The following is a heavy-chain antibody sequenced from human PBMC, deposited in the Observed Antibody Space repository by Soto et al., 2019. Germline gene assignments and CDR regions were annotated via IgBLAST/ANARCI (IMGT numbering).Heavy chain of an antibody. Sequence: EVQLVESGGGLVQPGGSLRLSCVASGFTFSNYWMHWVRQAPGKGLVWVSRINSAGTRTNYADSVKGRFTVSRDNAENTLFLQMDSLRVEDTALFYCVRAAYSGYDSWGQGTLVTVTS. CDR2: INSAGTRT. V-gene: IGHV3-74*01. CDR1: GFTFSNYW. D-gene: IGHD5-12*01. J-gene: IGHJ4*02. CDR3: VRAAYSGYDS.